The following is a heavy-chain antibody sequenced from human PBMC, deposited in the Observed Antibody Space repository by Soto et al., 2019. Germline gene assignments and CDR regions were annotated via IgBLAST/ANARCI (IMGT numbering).Heavy chain of an antibody. Sequence: AVKVSCKASGFTFTSSAVQWVRQARGQRLEWIGWIVVGSGNTNYAQKFQERVTITRDMSTSTAYMELSSLRSEDTAVYYCAAAYYDFWSGYFLYNNWFDPWGQGTLVTVSS. CDR2: IVVGSGNT. CDR1: GFTFTSSA. CDR3: AAAYYDFWSGYFLYNNWFDP. J-gene: IGHJ5*02. V-gene: IGHV1-58*01. D-gene: IGHD3-3*01.